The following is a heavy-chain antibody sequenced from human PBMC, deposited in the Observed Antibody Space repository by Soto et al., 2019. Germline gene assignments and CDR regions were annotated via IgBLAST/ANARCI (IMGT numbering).Heavy chain of an antibody. CDR3: ARDVEGARDY. J-gene: IGHJ4*02. V-gene: IGHV3-7*05. Sequence: HPGGSLRLSCAASGFTFSNYWMSWVRQAPGKGLEWVANIKQDESEKYFVDSVKGRFTISRDNAKNSLYLQMNSLRAEDTAVYYCARDVEGARDYWGQGTLVTVSS. D-gene: IGHD2-21*01. CDR2: IKQDESEK. CDR1: GFTFSNYW.